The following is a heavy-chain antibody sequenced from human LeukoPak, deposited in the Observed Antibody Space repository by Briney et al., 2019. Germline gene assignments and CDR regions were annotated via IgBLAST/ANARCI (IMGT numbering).Heavy chain of an antibody. J-gene: IGHJ4*02. CDR1: GFTFSSYS. CDR2: ISAGGGTT. V-gene: IGHV3-23*01. CDR3: ARDDVAVAGADY. Sequence: SGGSLRLSCAASGFTFSSYSMNWVRQAPGKGLEWVSVISAGGGTTYYADSVKGRFTVSRDNSKNMLYLQMNSLTAEDTAVYYCARDDVAVAGADYWGQGTLVTVSS. D-gene: IGHD6-19*01.